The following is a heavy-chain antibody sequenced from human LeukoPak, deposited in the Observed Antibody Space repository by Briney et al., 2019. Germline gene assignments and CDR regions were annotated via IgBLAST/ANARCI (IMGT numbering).Heavy chain of an antibody. D-gene: IGHD6-13*01. CDR1: GITLSIYT. Sequence: GGSLRLSCAASGITLSIYTLNWVRQAPGKGLEWVASIRPDASTYYTDFLKGRFTISRDIAQNSLYLEVSGLRAEDTAVYYCARESRGSWTIYDLWGQGTLVTVSS. CDR2: IRPDAST. CDR3: ARESRGSWTIYDL. V-gene: IGHV3-69-1*01. J-gene: IGHJ5*02.